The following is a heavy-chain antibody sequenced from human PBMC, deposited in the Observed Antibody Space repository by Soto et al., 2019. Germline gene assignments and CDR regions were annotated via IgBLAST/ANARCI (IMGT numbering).Heavy chain of an antibody. CDR3: ARSQGSSTSLEIYYYYYYGMDV. Sequence: SVKVSCKASGGAFSSYAISWVRQAPGQGLEWMGGIIPISDTTNYAQKFQGRVTITADESTSTAYMELSSLRSEDTAVYYCARSQGSSTSLEIYYYYYYGMDVWGQGTTVTVSS. J-gene: IGHJ6*02. V-gene: IGHV1-69*13. D-gene: IGHD2-2*01. CDR2: IIPISDTT. CDR1: GGAFSSYA.